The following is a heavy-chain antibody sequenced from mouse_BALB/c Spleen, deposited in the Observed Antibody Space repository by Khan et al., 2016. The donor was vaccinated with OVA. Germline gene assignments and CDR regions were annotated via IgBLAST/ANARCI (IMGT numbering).Heavy chain of an antibody. V-gene: IGHV1-7*01. CDR1: GYTFTSYW. Sequence: QVQLQQSGAELAKPGASVKMSCKASGYTFTSYWMHWVKPRPGQGLEWIGIINPTPGYTEYNQKFKDKATLTADKSYSTAYMQLSSLPSEDSAVYYCARSPTMITQFSYWGQGTLVTVSA. D-gene: IGHD2-4*01. J-gene: IGHJ3*01. CDR2: INPTPGYT. CDR3: ARSPTMITQFSY.